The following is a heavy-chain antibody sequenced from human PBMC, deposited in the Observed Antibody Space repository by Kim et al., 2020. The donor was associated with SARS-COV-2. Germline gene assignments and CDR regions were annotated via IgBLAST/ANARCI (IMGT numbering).Heavy chain of an antibody. D-gene: IGHD4-4*01. V-gene: IGHV3-48*03. CDR3: ARGPNYSPFDY. CDR2: I. J-gene: IGHJ4*02. Sequence: INYANSGRGRFTIPRDNDQNSQYLQMNSLRAEDTAVYYCARGPNYSPFDYWGQGTLVTVSS.